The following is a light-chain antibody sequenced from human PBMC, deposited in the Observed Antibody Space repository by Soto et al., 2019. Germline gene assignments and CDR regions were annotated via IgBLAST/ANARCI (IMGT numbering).Light chain of an antibody. CDR1: QSVSSSC. CDR2: GAS. Sequence: EIVLTQSPGTLSLSPGERATLSCRASQSVSSSCLAWYQQKPGQAPRLLIYGASTRATGIPGRFSGSASGTDFTLTISRQEPEDFAVYYCQQYGPSPMYTFGQGTNLEIK. J-gene: IGKJ2*01. CDR3: QQYGPSPMYT. V-gene: IGKV3-20*01.